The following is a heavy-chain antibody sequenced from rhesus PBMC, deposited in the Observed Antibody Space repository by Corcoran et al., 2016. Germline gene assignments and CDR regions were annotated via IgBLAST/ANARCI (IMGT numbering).Heavy chain of an antibody. CDR2: IYGGSGNT. V-gene: IGHV4S10*01. J-gene: IGHJ4*01. CDR3: ARYDRATVDYFDY. Sequence: QVQLQESGPGVVKPSETLSLTCAVSGGSISDSYRWSWIRQPPGKGLEWIGYIYGGSGNTSSNPSLKNRVTISTDTSKNQFSLRRSSVTAADTAVYYCARYDRATVDYFDYWGQGVLVTVSS. CDR1: GGSISDSYR. D-gene: IGHD5-36*01.